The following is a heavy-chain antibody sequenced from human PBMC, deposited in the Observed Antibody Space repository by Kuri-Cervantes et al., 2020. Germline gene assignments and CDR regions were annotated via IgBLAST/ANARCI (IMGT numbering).Heavy chain of an antibody. CDR1: GYSISSSNW. D-gene: IGHD1-26*01. CDR3: AREGISGSYGYYDY. CDR2: IYYSGST. Sequence: LRLSCAVSGYSISSSNWWGWIRQPPGKGLEWIGYIYYSGSTNYNPSLKSRVTISVDTSKDQFSLKLSSVTAADTAVYYCAREGISGSYGYYDYWGQGTLVTVSS. V-gene: IGHV4-28*03. J-gene: IGHJ4*02.